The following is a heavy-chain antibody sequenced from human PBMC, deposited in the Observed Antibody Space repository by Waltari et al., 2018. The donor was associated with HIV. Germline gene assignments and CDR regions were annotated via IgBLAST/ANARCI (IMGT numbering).Heavy chain of an antibody. V-gene: IGHV3-74*01. CDR1: GFPFSSYW. D-gene: IGHD6-13*01. CDR2: INSDGSST. CDR3: ASGYSSSWRSDYYYYGMDV. Sequence: EVQLVESGGGLVQPGGSLSLSCATSGFPFSSYWRHWVRQAPGKGRGWVSRINSDGSSTSYADSVKGRFTISRDNAKNTLYLQMNSLRAEDTAVYYCASGYSSSWRSDYYYYGMDVWGQGTTVTVSS. J-gene: IGHJ6*02.